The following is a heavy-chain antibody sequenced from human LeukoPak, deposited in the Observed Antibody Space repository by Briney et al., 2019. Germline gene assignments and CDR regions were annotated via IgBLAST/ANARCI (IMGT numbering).Heavy chain of an antibody. CDR1: GGSISSYY. CDR3: ARSYLKNWFDP. D-gene: IGHD3-10*01. Sequence: SETLSLTCTVSGGSISSYYWSWIRQPPGKGLEWIGYIYTSGSTNYNPSLKSRVTISVDTSKNQSSLKLSSVTAADTAVYYCARSYLKNWFDPWGQGTLVTVS. V-gene: IGHV4-4*09. J-gene: IGHJ5*02. CDR2: IYTSGST.